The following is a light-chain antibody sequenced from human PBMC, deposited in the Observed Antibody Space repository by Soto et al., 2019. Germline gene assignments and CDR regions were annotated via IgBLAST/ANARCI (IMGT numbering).Light chain of an antibody. Sequence: EIVLTQSPGTLSLSPGDRATLSCRASQSVSSHFLAWYQQKPGQAPRLLIHGTSSRATGIPDRFSGSGSGTDFTLTISSLEPEDFAVYYCQHFGSSLRTFGKGTKVDIK. J-gene: IGKJ1*01. CDR1: QSVSSHF. CDR2: GTS. CDR3: QHFGSSLRT. V-gene: IGKV3-20*01.